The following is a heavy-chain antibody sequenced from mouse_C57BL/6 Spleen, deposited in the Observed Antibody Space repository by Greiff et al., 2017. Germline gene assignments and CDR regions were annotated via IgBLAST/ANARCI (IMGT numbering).Heavy chain of an antibody. J-gene: IGHJ2*01. V-gene: IGHV1-69*01. Sequence: VQLQQPGAELVMPGASVKLSCKASGYTFTSYWMHWVKQRPGQGLEWIGEIDPSDSYTNYNQKFKGKSTLTVDKSSSTAYMQLSSLTSEDSAVYYCARGVFINTANYFDYWGQGTTLTVSS. CDR1: GYTFTSYW. CDR2: IDPSDSYT. D-gene: IGHD1-1*01. CDR3: ARGVFINTANYFDY.